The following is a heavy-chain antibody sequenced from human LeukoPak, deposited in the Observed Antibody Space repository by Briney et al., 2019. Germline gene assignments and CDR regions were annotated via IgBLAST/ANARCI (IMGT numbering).Heavy chain of an antibody. D-gene: IGHD6-19*01. CDR1: GGSISSSSYY. V-gene: IGHV4-39*07. J-gene: IGHJ4*02. CDR3: AREGIAVAGTSDY. Sequence: SETLSLTCTVSGGSISSSSYYWGWLRQPPGKGLEWIGSIYYSGSTYYNPSIKSRVTISVDTSKNQFSLKLSSVTAADTAVYYCAREGIAVAGTSDYWGQGTLVTVSS. CDR2: IYYSGST.